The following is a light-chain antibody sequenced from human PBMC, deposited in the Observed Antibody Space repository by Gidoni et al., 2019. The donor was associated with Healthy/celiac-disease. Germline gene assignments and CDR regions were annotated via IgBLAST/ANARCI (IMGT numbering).Light chain of an antibody. CDR1: SSNIGAGYD. Sequence: QSVLTQPPPVSGAPGQRVTISCTGSSSNIGAGYDVHWYQQLPGTAPKLLIYGNSNRPSGVPDRFSGSKSGTSASLAITGLQAEDEADYYCQSYDSSLIVVFGGGTKLTVL. CDR3: QSYDSSLIVV. V-gene: IGLV1-40*01. CDR2: GNS. J-gene: IGLJ2*01.